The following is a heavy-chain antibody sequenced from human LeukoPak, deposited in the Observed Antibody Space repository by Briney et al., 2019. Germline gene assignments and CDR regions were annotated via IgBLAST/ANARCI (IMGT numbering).Heavy chain of an antibody. CDR3: ARSLGTISYDNSAFVYIPA. D-gene: IGHD3-22*01. CDR1: GGSISTYY. J-gene: IGHJ1*01. CDR2: IYYSGTT. Sequence: KPSETLSLTCTVPGGSISTYYGRWIRQPPGKGLEWIGYIYYSGTTNYNPSLKSRVTISVDTSKNQFSLNLSSVTAADTAVYYCARSLGTISYDNSAFVYIPAWGQGTLVTVSS. V-gene: IGHV4-59*01.